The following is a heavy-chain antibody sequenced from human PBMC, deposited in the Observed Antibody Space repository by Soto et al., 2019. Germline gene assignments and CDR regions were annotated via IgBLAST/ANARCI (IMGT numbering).Heavy chain of an antibody. CDR2: IYYSGST. CDR3: ARSYYDFWSGYYRWFDP. Sequence: PSETLSVTCTVSGGAISSYYWSWIRQPPGKGLEWIGYIYYSGSTNYNPSLKSRVTISVDTSKNQFSLKLSSGTAADTAVYYCARSYYDFWSGYYRWFDPWGQGTLVSVSS. J-gene: IGHJ5*02. V-gene: IGHV4-59*01. D-gene: IGHD3-3*01. CDR1: GGAISSYY.